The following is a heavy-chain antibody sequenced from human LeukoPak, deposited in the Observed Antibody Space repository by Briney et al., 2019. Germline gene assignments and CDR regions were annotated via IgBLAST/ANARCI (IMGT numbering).Heavy chain of an antibody. CDR2: VHYSGTT. CDR3: ARRLHYYDY. V-gene: IGHV4-39*01. CDR1: GGSITSTRDH. J-gene: IGHJ4*02. D-gene: IGHD2-21*02. Sequence: SETLSLTCSVSGGSITSTRDHWDWIRQPPGKGLEWIASVHYSGTTYYNPSLRSRVTISVDTSKNQFSLKVTSVTAADTAAYYCARRLHYYDYWGQGTLVTVSS.